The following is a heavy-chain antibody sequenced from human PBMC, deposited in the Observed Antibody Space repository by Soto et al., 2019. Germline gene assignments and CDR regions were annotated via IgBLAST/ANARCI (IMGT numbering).Heavy chain of an antibody. CDR1: GFTFSSYA. CDR2: ISYDGSNK. Sequence: QVQLVESGGGVVQPGRSLRLSCAASGFTFSSYAMHWVRQAPGKGLEWVEVISYDGSNKYYADSVKGRFTISRDNSKNTLYLQMNSLRAEDTAVYYCARETYYDFWSGPYYGMDVWGQGTTVTVSS. D-gene: IGHD3-3*01. CDR3: ARETYYDFWSGPYYGMDV. J-gene: IGHJ6*02. V-gene: IGHV3-30-3*01.